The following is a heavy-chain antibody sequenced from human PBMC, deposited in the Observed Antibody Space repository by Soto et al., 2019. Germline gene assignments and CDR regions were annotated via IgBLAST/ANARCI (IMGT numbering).Heavy chain of an antibody. D-gene: IGHD6-13*01. V-gene: IGHV3-74*03. CDR2: ISVNGRST. Sequence: PGGSLRLSCAASGFSLSDYWMHWVRQVPGKGLLWVSGISVNGRSTTYADSVKGRFTISRDNSKNTLYLQMNSLRAEDTAVYYCAKDQYSSSWNWFDPWGQGTLVTSPQ. J-gene: IGHJ5*02. CDR3: AKDQYSSSWNWFDP. CDR1: GFSLSDYW.